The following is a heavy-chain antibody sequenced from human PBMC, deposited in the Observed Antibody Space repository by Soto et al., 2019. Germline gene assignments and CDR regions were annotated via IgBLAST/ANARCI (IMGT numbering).Heavy chain of an antibody. J-gene: IGHJ6*02. D-gene: IGHD6-13*01. CDR3: ARETNAIAAAGTDYYYYYGMDV. CDR1: GYTFTGYY. V-gene: IGHV1-2*04. Sequence: ASVKVSCKASGYTFTGYYMHWVRQAPGQGLEWMGWINPNSGGTNYAQKFQGWVTMTRDTSISTAYMELSRLRSDDTAVYYCARETNAIAAAGTDYYYYYGMDVWGQGTTGTVS. CDR2: INPNSGGT.